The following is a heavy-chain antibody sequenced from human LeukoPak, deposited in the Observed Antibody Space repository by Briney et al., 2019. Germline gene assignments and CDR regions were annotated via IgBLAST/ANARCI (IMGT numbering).Heavy chain of an antibody. CDR2: ITSRSTT. J-gene: IGHJ4*02. CDR3: ARFRAATTRFDY. V-gene: IGHV3-48*01. CDR1: GFAFSTYG. Sequence: GGSLRLSCAASGFAFSTYGMNWVRQAPGKGLEWISYITSRSTTYYADSVRGRFTISRDNSKNTLYLEMNSLRPEDTAVYYCARFRAATTRFDYWGQGTLVTVSS. D-gene: IGHD1/OR15-1a*01.